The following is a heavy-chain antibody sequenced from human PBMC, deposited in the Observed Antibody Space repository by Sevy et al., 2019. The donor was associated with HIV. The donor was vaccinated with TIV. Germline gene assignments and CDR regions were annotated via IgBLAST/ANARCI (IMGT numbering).Heavy chain of an antibody. J-gene: IGHJ4*02. CDR2: ISGYNGYT. V-gene: IGHV1-18*01. D-gene: IGHD5-12*01. CDR1: GYSISTIG. CDR3: ARGYVRGYSGHVDY. Sequence: ASVKVSCKASGYSISTIGFSWVRQAPGQGLEWMGRISGYNGYTNYAQKFQGRATLTTDSSTNTAHMELRSLTSDDTAVYYCARGYVRGYSGHVDYWGQGTLVTVSS.